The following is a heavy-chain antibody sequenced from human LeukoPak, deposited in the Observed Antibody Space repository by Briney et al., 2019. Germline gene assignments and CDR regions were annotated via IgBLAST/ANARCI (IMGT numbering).Heavy chain of an antibody. V-gene: IGHV1-8*03. Sequence: ASVKVSCKGSGYTFTSYDINWVRQATGKGGEWVGWMNPNSGNTGYAQKFQGRVTITADESTSTAYMELSSLRSEDTAVYYCARAIYSSGWFDAFDIWGQGTMVTVSS. CDR1: GYTFTSYD. CDR3: ARAIYSSGWFDAFDI. CDR2: MNPNSGNT. J-gene: IGHJ3*02. D-gene: IGHD6-19*01.